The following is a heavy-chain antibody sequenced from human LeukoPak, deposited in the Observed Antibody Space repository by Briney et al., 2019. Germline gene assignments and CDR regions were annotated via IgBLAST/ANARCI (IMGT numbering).Heavy chain of an antibody. CDR3: GRAPLEGFDF. CDR2: INPNSGGT. CDR1: GYTFTGYY. J-gene: IGHJ4*02. Sequence: ASVKVSYKASGYTFTGYYMHWVRQAPGQGLEWMGWINPNSGGTSYAQKFQGRVTMTRDTSISTAYMELSGLRSDDTAVYYCGRAPLEGFDFWGQGTLVTVSS. V-gene: IGHV1-2*02.